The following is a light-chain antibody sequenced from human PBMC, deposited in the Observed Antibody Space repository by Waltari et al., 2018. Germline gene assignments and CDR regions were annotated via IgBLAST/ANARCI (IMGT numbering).Light chain of an antibody. V-gene: IGKV1-39*01. CDR3: QQTYSAPLS. CDR1: QSVGNY. J-gene: IGKJ4*01. CDR2: AAS. Sequence: IQMTQSTSSLSASVGDRVTITCRASQSVGNYLNWYQQRPGQAPKVLIYAASTLQSGVPSRFSGSGSGTDFTLTINSLQPEDLSIYYFQQTYSAPLSFGGGTKVEMK.